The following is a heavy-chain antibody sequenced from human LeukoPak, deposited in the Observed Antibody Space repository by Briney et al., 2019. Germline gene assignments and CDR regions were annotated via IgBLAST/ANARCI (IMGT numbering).Heavy chain of an antibody. V-gene: IGHV1-69*01. CDR3: ARGWLAETTVVTPYNY. CDR2: IIPIFGTP. D-gene: IGHD4-23*01. Sequence: ASVKVSCKASGGTFSSYAISWVRQAPGQGLEWMGGIIPIFGTPNYAQKFQGRATITADESTSTAYMELSSLRSEDTAVYYCARGWLAETTVVTPYNYGGQGTLVTSPQ. J-gene: IGHJ4*02. CDR1: GGTFSSYA.